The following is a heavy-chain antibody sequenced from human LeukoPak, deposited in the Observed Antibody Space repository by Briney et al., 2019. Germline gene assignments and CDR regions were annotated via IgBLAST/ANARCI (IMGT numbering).Heavy chain of an antibody. V-gene: IGHV1-18*01. J-gene: IGHJ5*02. CDR1: GYTFTNYG. CDR2: ISAYNGNT. Sequence: ASVKVSFKASGYTFTNYGISWVRQAPGQGLEWMGWISAYNGNTNYAQKLQGRVTMTTDTSTSTACMELRSLRSDDTAVYYCARVRIAAAGRTSQYNWFDPWGQGTLVTVSS. CDR3: ARVRIAAAGRTSQYNWFDP. D-gene: IGHD6-13*01.